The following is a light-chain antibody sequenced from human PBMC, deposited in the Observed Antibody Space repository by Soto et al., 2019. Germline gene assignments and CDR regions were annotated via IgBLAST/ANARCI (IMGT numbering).Light chain of an antibody. CDR1: GSDIGTYNY. Sequence: QSALTQPASVSGSPGQSITISCTGSGSDIGTYNYVSWYQQHPGKAPKLMIHELNNRPSGVSNRFSGSKSGNTASLTISGLQAEDEADYFCSSYTTARTRLFGGGTKLTVL. J-gene: IGLJ2*01. CDR2: ELN. CDR3: SSYTTARTRL. V-gene: IGLV2-14*01.